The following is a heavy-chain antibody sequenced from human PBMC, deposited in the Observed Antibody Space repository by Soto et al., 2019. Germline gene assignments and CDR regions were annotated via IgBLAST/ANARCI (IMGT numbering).Heavy chain of an antibody. CDR2: ISSSGDPV. CDR3: ARALRELAGTGGPQSYYYYYYGLDV. V-gene: IGHV3-48*03. CDR1: GFPFSSYE. D-gene: IGHD6-19*01. J-gene: IGHJ6*02. Sequence: RGSLRLPCAASGFPFSSYEMMWFRQAARKGLEWVSYISSSGDPVYYADSVKGRFTISRDNAKNSLSLQMNSLRVEDTAVYYCARALRELAGTGGPQSYYYYYYGLDVWGQGTTVTVSS.